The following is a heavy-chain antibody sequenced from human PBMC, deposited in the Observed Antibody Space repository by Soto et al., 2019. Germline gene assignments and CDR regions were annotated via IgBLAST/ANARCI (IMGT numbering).Heavy chain of an antibody. V-gene: IGHV3-30*18. Sequence: VGSLRLSCAASGFIFSSYGMSWVRQAPGKGLEWVAVISFDGSNKYFADPVKGRFTISRDNSNNTLYLQMSSLSAEDTAVYYCANDRRAVLISPGDYGMDVWGQGTTVTVSS. J-gene: IGHJ6*02. CDR3: ANDRRAVLISPGDYGMDV. D-gene: IGHD3-10*01. CDR1: GFIFSSYG. CDR2: ISFDGSNK.